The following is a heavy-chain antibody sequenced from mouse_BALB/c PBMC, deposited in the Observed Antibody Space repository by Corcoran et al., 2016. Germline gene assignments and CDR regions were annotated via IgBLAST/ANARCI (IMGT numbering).Heavy chain of an antibody. V-gene: IGHV3-1*02. J-gene: IGHJ1*01. CDR2: IHYSGSS. CDR3: AREASLLGYFDV. CDR1: GYSITSVYS. Sequence: DVQLQEPGLDLVKPSQSLSLTCTVTGYSITSVYSWHWIRQFPGNKLEWMGYIHYSGSSYYNPSLKSRISITRDTSKNQFYLQLTSVTTEDTATYYCAREASLLGYFDVWGAGTTVTVSS. D-gene: IGHD6-1*01.